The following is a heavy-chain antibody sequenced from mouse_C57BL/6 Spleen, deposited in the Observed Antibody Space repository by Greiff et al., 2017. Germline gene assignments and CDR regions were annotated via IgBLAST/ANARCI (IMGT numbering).Heavy chain of an antibody. CDR2: IDPETGGN. D-gene: IGHD1-1*01. J-gene: IGHJ4*01. V-gene: IGHV1-15*01. CDR1: GYTFTDYE. CDR3: TRYCGSRYDAMDY. Sequence: VQRVESGAELVRPGASVTLSCKASGYTFTDYEMHWVKQTPVHGLEWIGAIDPETGGNAYNQKFKGKAILTAANSSCTAYMELRSLTYEDSVVYYCTRYCGSRYDAMDYWGQGTSVTVSS.